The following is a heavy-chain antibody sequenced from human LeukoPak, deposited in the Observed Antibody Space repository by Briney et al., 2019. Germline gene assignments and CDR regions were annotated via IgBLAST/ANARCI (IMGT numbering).Heavy chain of an antibody. CDR3: TTLTVIRRVHAGY. Sequence: SGGSLRLSCAASGFTLNIARMNWVRQAPGGGVEWVGRIKSKTGGGTTDYAAPVKGRFTISRDDSKYTLYLQMNSLKTEATALYYCTTLTVIRRVHAGYRGQGVLVT. CDR1: GFTLNIAR. V-gene: IGHV3-15*01. J-gene: IGHJ4*02. CDR2: IKSKTGGGTT. D-gene: IGHD3-10*01.